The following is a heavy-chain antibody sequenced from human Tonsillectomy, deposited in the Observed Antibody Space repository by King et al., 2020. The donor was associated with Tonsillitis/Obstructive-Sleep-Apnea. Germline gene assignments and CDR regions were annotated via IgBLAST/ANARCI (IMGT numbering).Heavy chain of an antibody. CDR1: GYSFSTYW. CDR3: ARPNTMIRGVISYFDN. CDR2: IYPGDSDT. Sequence: QLVQSGAEVKKPGESLKISCKGSGYSFSTYWIGWVRQIPGKGLEWMGIIYPGDSDTRYSPSFQGQVTISADKSINTAYLQWSSLKASDTAIYYCARPNTMIRGVISYFDNWGQGTLVTVSS. V-gene: IGHV5-51*01. D-gene: IGHD3-10*01. J-gene: IGHJ4*02.